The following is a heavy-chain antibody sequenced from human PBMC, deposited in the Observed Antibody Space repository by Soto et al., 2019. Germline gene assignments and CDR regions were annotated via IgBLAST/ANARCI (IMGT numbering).Heavy chain of an antibody. CDR1: GYTFTSYG. CDR2: ISAYNGHT. J-gene: IGHJ5*02. CDR3: ARDITLRGFDH. Sequence: QVQLVQSGAEVKKPGASVKVSCKASGYTFTSYGISWVRQAPGQGLEWMGWISAYNGHTNYEQKFQGRVTMTTDKSTSTADMELRSLRSDDKAVYYCARDITLRGFDHWGQGTLVTVSS. V-gene: IGHV1-18*01.